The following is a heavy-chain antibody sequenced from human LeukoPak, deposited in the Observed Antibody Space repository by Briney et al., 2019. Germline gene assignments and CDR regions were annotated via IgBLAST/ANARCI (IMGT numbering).Heavy chain of an antibody. CDR2: IHPSGGNP. D-gene: IGHD6-13*01. V-gene: IGHV1-46*01. J-gene: IGHJ4*02. Sequence: ASVKVSCKASGYTFTSHYVHWVREAPGQGLEWMGIIHPSGGNPRSTENFQGRVTMTRDTSTSTVYLELRSLTSQDTVVYYCARDCSSTACQGPVLDFWGQGTLVTVSS. CDR1: GYTFTSHY. CDR3: ARDCSSTACQGPVLDF.